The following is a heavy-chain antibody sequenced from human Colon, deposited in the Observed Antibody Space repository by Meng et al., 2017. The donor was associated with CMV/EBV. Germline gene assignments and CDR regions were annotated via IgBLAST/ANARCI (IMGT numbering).Heavy chain of an antibody. CDR1: GYTFTSYG. J-gene: IGHJ6*02. CDR3: AVIVPATDYSYGTDV. D-gene: IGHD2-15*01. V-gene: IGHV1-8*01. CDR2: MNPNSGET. Sequence: ASVKVSCKASGYTFTSYGVSWVRQAPGQGLEWMGWMNPNSGETGFAQKFQGRITMTRDTSISTAYLELSTLKSEDTALYFCAVIVPATDYSYGTDVWGQGTTVTVSS.